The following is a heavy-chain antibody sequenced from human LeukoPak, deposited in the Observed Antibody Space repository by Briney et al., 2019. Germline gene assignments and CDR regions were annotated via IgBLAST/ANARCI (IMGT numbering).Heavy chain of an antibody. Sequence: NTGGSLRLSCAASGFTFSSYSMNWVRQAPGKGLEWVSSISSSSSYIYYADSVKGRFTISRDNAKNSLYLQMNSLRAEDTAVYYCARGPPAAVGHFDYWGQGTLVTVSS. CDR3: ARGPPAAVGHFDY. V-gene: IGHV3-21*01. CDR2: ISSSSSYI. J-gene: IGHJ4*02. D-gene: IGHD6-13*01. CDR1: GFTFSSYS.